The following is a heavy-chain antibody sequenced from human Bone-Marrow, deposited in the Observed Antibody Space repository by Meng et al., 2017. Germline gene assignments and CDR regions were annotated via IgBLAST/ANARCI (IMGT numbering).Heavy chain of an antibody. V-gene: IGHV3-21*01. CDR1: GFTFSSYS. Sequence: GESLKISCAASGFTFSSYSMNWVRQAPGKGLEWVSSISSSSSYIYYADSVKGRFTISRDNAKNSLYLQMNSLRAEDTAVYYCARGIVVVPAGYGMDVWGQGTTVTVSS. J-gene: IGHJ6*02. CDR3: ARGIVVVPAGYGMDV. CDR2: ISSSSSYI. D-gene: IGHD2-2*01.